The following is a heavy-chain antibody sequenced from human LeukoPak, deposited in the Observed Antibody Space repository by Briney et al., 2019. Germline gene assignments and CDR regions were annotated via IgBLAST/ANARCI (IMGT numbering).Heavy chain of an antibody. D-gene: IGHD5-18*01. CDR1: GFTFSSYA. J-gene: IGHJ4*02. V-gene: IGHV3-23*01. CDR3: AKDTAMEDYFDY. Sequence: GGSLRLSCAASGFTFSSYAMSWVRQAPGKGLEWVSAISGRGGSTYYADSVKGRFTISRDNSKNTLYLQMNSLRAEDTAVYYCAKDTAMEDYFDYWGQGTLVTVSS. CDR2: ISGRGGST.